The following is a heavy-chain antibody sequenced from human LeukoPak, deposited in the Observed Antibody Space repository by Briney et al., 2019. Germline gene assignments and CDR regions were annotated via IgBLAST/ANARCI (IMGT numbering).Heavy chain of an antibody. D-gene: IGHD7-27*01. V-gene: IGHV4-38-2*01. J-gene: IGHJ4*02. CDR2: IYHSGST. CDR1: GYSISSGYY. CDR3: AKTGDAYPRPAD. Sequence: SETLSLTCAVSGYSISSGYYWGWIRQPPGKGLEWIRSIYHSGSTYYNPSLKSRVTISVDTPKNQFSLKLSSVTAADTAVYYCAKTGDAYPRPADWGQGTLVTVSS.